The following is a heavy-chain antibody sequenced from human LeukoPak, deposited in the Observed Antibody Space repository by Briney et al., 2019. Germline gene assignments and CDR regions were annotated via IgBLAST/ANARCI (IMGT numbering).Heavy chain of an antibody. J-gene: IGHJ6*03. V-gene: IGHV1-8*01. CDR2: MNPNSGNT. Sequence: ASVKVSCKASGYTFTSYDINWVRHATGQGLEWMGWMNPNSGNTGYAQKFQGRVTMTRNTSISTAYMELRSLRSEDTAVYYCARGRARRYYYYYYMDVWGKGTTVTVSS. CDR1: GYTFTSYD. CDR3: ARGRARRYYYYYYMDV.